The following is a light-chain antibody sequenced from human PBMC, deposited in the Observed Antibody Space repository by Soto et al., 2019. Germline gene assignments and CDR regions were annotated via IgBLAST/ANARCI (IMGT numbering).Light chain of an antibody. J-gene: IGLJ1*01. Sequence: QSALTQPASVSGSRGQSIIISCVGRNTDVGQDKSVSWYQQGPGKAPKLLIFEVTDRPSGVSNRFSGSKSGNTASLTISGLQAEDEAEYSCSSYTNINTRACVFGTGTKLTVL. CDR2: EVT. CDR1: NTDVGQDKS. CDR3: SSYTNINTRACV. V-gene: IGLV2-14*01.